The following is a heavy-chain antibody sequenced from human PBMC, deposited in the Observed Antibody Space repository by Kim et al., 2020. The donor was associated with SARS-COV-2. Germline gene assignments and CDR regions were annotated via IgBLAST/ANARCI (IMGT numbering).Heavy chain of an antibody. CDR1: GYTFTSYG. Sequence: ASVKVSCKASGYTFTSYGISWVRQAPGQGLEWMGWISAYNGNTNYAQKLQGRVTKTTDTSTSTAYMELRSLRSDDTAVYYCASAVAGTVEAFDIWGQGTMVTVSS. CDR2: ISAYNGNT. J-gene: IGHJ3*02. D-gene: IGHD6-19*01. CDR3: ASAVAGTVEAFDI. V-gene: IGHV1-18*01.